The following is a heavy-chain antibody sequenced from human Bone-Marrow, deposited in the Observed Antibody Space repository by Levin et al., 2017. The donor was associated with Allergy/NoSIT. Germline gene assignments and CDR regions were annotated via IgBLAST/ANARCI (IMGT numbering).Heavy chain of an antibody. Sequence: ASVKVSCKASGYTFTSYGISWVRQAPGQGLEWMGWISAYNGNTNYAQKLQGRVTMTTDTSTSTAYMELRSLRSDDTAVYYCARAYYYDSSGYYTPYFDYWGQGTLVTVSS. V-gene: IGHV1-18*01. D-gene: IGHD3-22*01. CDR3: ARAYYYDSSGYYTPYFDY. J-gene: IGHJ4*02. CDR1: GYTFTSYG. CDR2: ISAYNGNT.